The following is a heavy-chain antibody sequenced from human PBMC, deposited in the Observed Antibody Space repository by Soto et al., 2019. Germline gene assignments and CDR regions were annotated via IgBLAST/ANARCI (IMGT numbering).Heavy chain of an antibody. CDR2: ISYDGSNK. V-gene: IGHV3-30-3*01. CDR3: ARDYYRFNSGYGFSMDF. J-gene: IGHJ6*02. D-gene: IGHD5-12*01. CDR1: EFTFSSYA. Sequence: QVQLVESGGGVVQPGRSLRLSCAASEFTFSSYAMHWVRQAPGKGLEWVAVISYDGSNKYYADSVKGRFTISRDNSKNTMYLQMNSLRAEDTAVYYCARDYYRFNSGYGFSMDFWGQGTTVTVSS.